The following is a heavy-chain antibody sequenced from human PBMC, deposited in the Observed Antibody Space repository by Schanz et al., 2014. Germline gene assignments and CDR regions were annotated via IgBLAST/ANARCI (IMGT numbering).Heavy chain of an antibody. V-gene: IGHV3-30*04. D-gene: IGHD3-10*01. CDR1: GFTFRGHA. CDR2: TSTDGTKT. CDR3: VKEGTVVSGSPRDY. J-gene: IGHJ4*02. Sequence: VQLVESGGGLVQPGGSLTLSCAASGFTFRGHAMHWVRQAPGQGLEKVAVTSTDGTKTYYTDSVKGRFTISRDNSKNTLDLQMSSLRADDTAVYYCVKEGTVVSGSPRDYWGQGALVTVSS.